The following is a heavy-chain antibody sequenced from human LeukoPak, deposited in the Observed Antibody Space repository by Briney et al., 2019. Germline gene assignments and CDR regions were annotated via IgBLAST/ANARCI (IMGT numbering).Heavy chain of an antibody. CDR2: ISGSGANT. J-gene: IGHJ3*02. D-gene: IGHD1-1*01. CDR3: AKDCNDVGSDAFHI. Sequence: GGSLRLSCAASGFTFNSYAMSWVRQAPGKGLEWVSAISGSGANTYYADSVEGRFSISRDTSKNTLYLQVNCLRAEDTAIYFCAKDCNDVGSDAFHIWGQGTMVTVSS. CDR1: GFTFNSYA. V-gene: IGHV3-23*01.